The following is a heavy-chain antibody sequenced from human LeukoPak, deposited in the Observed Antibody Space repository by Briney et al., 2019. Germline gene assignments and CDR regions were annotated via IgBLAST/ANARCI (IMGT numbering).Heavy chain of an antibody. Sequence: GGSPRLSCAASGFTFSTYWMSWVRQAPGKGLEWVANIKQDGSEKYYVDSVKGRFTISRDNAKNSLYLQMNSLRAEDTAVYYCARVESSGYSYGPDYWGQGTLVTVSS. CDR1: GFTFSTYW. CDR2: IKQDGSEK. V-gene: IGHV3-7*04. J-gene: IGHJ4*02. D-gene: IGHD5-18*01. CDR3: ARVESSGYSYGPDY.